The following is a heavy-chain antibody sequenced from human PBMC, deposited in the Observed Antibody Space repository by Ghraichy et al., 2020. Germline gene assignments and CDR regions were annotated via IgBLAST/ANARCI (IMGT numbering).Heavy chain of an antibody. CDR2: INPSGGGT. J-gene: IGHJ4*02. V-gene: IGHV1-46*01. CDR3: ARTYYQVLSVQFDY. Sequence: ASVKVSCKASGFMFTSYYFHWVRQAPGQGLEWMGIINPSGGGTRYAQKLEGRVTMTTDTSTSTVYMELNSLRSEDTAVYYCARTYYQVLSVQFDYWGQGTLVTVSS. D-gene: IGHD3-9*01. CDR1: GFMFTSYY.